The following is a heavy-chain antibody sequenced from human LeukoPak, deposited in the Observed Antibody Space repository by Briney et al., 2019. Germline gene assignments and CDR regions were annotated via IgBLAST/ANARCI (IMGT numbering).Heavy chain of an antibody. J-gene: IGHJ4*02. V-gene: IGHV3-30*02. CDR1: GFTFSSYG. CDR2: IRYDGSNK. CDR3: ARLVINYFDY. Sequence: PGGSLRLSCAASGFTFSSYGMHWVRQAPGKGLEWVAFIRYDGSNKYYADSVKGRFTISRDNAKNSLYLQMNSLRAEDTAVYYCARLVINYFDYWGQGTLVTVSS.